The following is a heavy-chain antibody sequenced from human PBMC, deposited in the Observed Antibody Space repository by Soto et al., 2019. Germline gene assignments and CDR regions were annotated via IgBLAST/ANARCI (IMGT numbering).Heavy chain of an antibody. D-gene: IGHD2-21*02. J-gene: IGHJ5*02. CDR2: INAGNGNT. Sequence: ASVKVSFTASGYTFTSYAMHLVRQAPGQRLEWMGWINAGNGNTKYSQKFQGRVTITRDTSASTAYMELSSLRSEDTAVYYCARGVTAIFDPWGQGTLVTVSS. CDR1: GYTFTSYA. V-gene: IGHV1-3*01. CDR3: ARGVTAIFDP.